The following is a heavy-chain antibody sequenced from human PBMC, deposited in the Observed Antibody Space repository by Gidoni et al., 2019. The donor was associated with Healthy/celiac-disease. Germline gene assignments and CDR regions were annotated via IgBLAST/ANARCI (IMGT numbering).Heavy chain of an antibody. J-gene: IGHJ4*02. V-gene: IGHV3-33*01. CDR2: IWYDGSNK. CDR3: ARDPAVAEEGGRLDY. Sequence: QVQLVESGGGVVQPGRSLRLSCAASGFTFRSYGMHWVRQAPGKGLEWVAVIWYDGSNKYYADSGKGRFTISRDNSKNTLYLQMNSLRAEDTAVYYCARDPAVAEEGGRLDYWGQGTLVTVSS. D-gene: IGHD6-19*01. CDR1: GFTFRSYG.